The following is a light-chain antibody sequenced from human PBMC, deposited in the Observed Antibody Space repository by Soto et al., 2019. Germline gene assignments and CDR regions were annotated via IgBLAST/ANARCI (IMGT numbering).Light chain of an antibody. J-gene: IGLJ3*02. CDR1: SSNIGSNY. V-gene: IGLV1-47*01. CDR2: RNN. Sequence: QSVLTQPPSASRTPGQRVTISCSGSSSNIGSNYVYWYQQLPVTAPKLLIYRNNQPPSRVPDRFSGSKSGTSASLAISGLRSEDEADYYCSAWDDSLSGRVFGGGTKLTVL. CDR3: SAWDDSLSGRV.